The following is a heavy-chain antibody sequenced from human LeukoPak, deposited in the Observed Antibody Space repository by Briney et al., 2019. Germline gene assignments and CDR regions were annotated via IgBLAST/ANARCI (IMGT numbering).Heavy chain of an antibody. V-gene: IGHV3-49*03. D-gene: IGHD3-10*01. J-gene: IGHJ4*02. Sequence: GGSLRLSCTASEFTLGDYARSGFRQAPGRGRGGEGFFRSKAYGGTTEYAASVKGRFTISRDDSKSIAYLQMNSLKTEDTAVYYCTRDRSFFRYFDYWGQGTLVTVSS. CDR1: EFTLGDYA. CDR3: TRDRSFFRYFDY. CDR2: FRSKAYGGTT.